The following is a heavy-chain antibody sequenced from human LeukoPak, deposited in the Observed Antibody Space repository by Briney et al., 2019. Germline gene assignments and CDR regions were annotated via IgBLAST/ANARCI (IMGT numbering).Heavy chain of an antibody. CDR2: IHYSGST. Sequence: PSETLSLTCTVSGGSISSGGYYWRWIRQPPGKGLEWIGYIHYSGSTYYNPSLKSRVTISVDTSKNQFSLKLSSVTAADTAVYYCARDRVVVAAPYYYGMDVWGKGTTVTVSS. V-gene: IGHV4-31*03. CDR3: ARDRVVVAAPYYYGMDV. D-gene: IGHD2-15*01. CDR1: GGSISSGGYY. J-gene: IGHJ6*04.